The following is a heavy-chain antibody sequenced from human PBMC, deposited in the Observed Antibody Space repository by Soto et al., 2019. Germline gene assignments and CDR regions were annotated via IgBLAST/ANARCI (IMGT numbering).Heavy chain of an antibody. CDR2: IFSNDAK. J-gene: IGHJ2*01. CDR3: ARSLYVDYVHWHFDL. V-gene: IGHV2-26*01. D-gene: IGHD4-17*01. CDR1: GFSLRNTRMG. Sequence: QVTLKESGPVLVNPTETLTLTCTVSGFSLRNTRMGVSWIRQSPGKALEWLAHIFSNDAKSYSPSLKSRLAISRDTSKSQVVLTMTNVAPVDTATYYCARSLYVDYVHWHFDLWGRGTLVTVSS.